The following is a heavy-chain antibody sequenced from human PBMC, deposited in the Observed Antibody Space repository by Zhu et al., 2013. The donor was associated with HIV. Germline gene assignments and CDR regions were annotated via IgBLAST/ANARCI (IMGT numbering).Heavy chain of an antibody. CDR3: ARVGNYYDSSGPFDY. J-gene: IGHJ4*02. D-gene: IGHD3-22*01. V-gene: IGHV1-2*02. CDR2: INPNSGGT. Sequence: QVQLVQSGAEVKKPGASVKVSCKASGYTFTDYYMHWVRQAPGQGLEWMGWINPNSGGTNFAQKFHGRVTMTRDTSISTAYMELSRLRSDDTAVYYCARVGNYYDSSGPFDYWGQGTLVTVSS. CDR1: GYTFTDYY.